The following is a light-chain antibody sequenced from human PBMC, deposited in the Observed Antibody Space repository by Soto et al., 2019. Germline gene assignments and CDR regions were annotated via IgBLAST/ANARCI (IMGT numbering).Light chain of an antibody. CDR2: KAS. J-gene: IGKJ1*01. V-gene: IGKV1-5*03. CDR1: QNIGSW. Sequence: DIQMTQSPSTLSASVGDRVTITCRASQNIGSWLAWYQQTPGRAPRFLIYKASSLQIGVPSRFSGSGSGTEFTLTISILQPDDFATYYCQQYNNYPWTFGQGTKVEIK. CDR3: QQYNNYPWT.